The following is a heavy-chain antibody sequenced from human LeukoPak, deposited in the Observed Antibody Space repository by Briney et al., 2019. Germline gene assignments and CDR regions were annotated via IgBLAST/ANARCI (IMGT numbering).Heavy chain of an antibody. V-gene: IGHV3-66*01. CDR1: GFTVSSNY. J-gene: IGHJ6*02. D-gene: IGHD5-18*01. Sequence: GGSLRLSCAASGFTVSSNYMSWVRQAPGKGLEWVSVIYSGGSTYYADSVKGRFTISRDNSKNTLYLQMNSLRAEDTAVYYCARDRGYSYGLDYYYGMDVWGQGTTVTVSS. CDR2: IYSGGST. CDR3: ARDRGYSYGLDYYYGMDV.